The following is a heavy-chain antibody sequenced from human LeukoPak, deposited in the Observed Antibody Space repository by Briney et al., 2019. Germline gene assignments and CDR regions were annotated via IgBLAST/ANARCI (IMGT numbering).Heavy chain of an antibody. CDR3: AKGASPYTYYYDSSGDYYNLNFDY. CDR2: ISGSGGST. J-gene: IGHJ4*02. V-gene: IGHV3-23*01. Sequence: GGSLRLSCAASGFTFSSYAMSWVRQAPGKGLEWVSAISGSGGSTYYADSVKGRFTISRDNSKNTLYLQMNSLRAEDTAVYYCAKGASPYTYYYDSSGDYYNLNFDYWGQGTLVTVSS. D-gene: IGHD3-22*01. CDR1: GFTFSSYA.